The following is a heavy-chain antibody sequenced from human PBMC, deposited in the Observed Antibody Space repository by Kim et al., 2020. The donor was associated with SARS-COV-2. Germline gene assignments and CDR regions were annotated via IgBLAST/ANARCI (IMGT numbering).Heavy chain of an antibody. J-gene: IGHJ6*02. D-gene: IGHD6-19*01. CDR2: INEDGSDK. Sequence: GRSLRLSCAASEFTFTNFWMSWVRQAPGKGLEWVANINEDGSDKYYVDSVKGRFTISRDNAKKSLYLQLNSLRVEDTAVYYCARDVGSIAVTDTSVYYYGMDVWGQGTSVTVSS. CDR1: EFTFTNFW. V-gene: IGHV3-7*01. CDR3: ARDVGSIAVTDTSVYYYGMDV.